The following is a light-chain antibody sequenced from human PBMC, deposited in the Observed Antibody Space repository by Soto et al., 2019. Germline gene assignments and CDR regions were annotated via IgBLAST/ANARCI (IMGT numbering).Light chain of an antibody. V-gene: IGKV3-15*01. CDR1: QSVGTN. Sequence: EIVMTQSPATLSVSPGERSTLSFRASQSVGTNLAWYQQKPGQAPRLLIHGTSTRATGIPARFSGSGSGTEFTLTISSLQSEDFAVYYCQRQSGWPRTFGQGTKVDIK. CDR2: GTS. J-gene: IGKJ1*01. CDR3: QRQSGWPRT.